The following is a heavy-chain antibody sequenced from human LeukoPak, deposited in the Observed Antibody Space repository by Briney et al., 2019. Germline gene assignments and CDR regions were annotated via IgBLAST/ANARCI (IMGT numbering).Heavy chain of an antibody. V-gene: IGHV3-21*01. Sequence: GGSLRLSCAASGFTFSNAWMSWVRQAPGKGLEWVSSISSSSSYIYYADSVKGRFTISRDNSKNTLYLQMNSLRAEDTAVYYCARGDYYFDYWGQGTLVTVSS. CDR3: ARGDYYFDY. J-gene: IGHJ4*02. CDR1: GFTFSNAW. D-gene: IGHD3-16*01. CDR2: ISSSSSYI.